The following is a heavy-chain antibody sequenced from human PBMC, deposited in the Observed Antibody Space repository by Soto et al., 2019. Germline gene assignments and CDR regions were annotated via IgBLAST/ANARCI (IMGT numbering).Heavy chain of an antibody. CDR3: ARNIRAQPTRGGGGYYLYYFYAMDV. CDR1: EGXFSTYX. CDR2: FIPXXXXS. V-gene: IGHV1-69*01. Sequence: QVQLVQSGAEVKXXXXXXXXSCKASEGXFSTYXXXWGGQAPGXXLXXXGGFIPXXXXSKYAQKFQGRVTITADESTSTAYMELSSLRSEDTAVYFCARNIRAQPTRGGGGYYLYYFYAMDVWGQGTTVTVSS. D-gene: IGHD1-26*01. J-gene: IGHJ6*02.